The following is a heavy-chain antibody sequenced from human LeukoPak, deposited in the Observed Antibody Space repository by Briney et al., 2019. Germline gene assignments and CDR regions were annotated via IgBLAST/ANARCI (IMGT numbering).Heavy chain of an antibody. CDR2: ISSSSSTI. D-gene: IGHD3-10*01. CDR1: GFTFSSYS. J-gene: IGHJ4*02. Sequence: PGGSLRLSCAASGFTFSSYSMNWVRQAPGKGLEWVSYISSSSSTIYYADSVKGRFTISRDNAKNSLYLQMNSLRAEDTAVYYCARDGYGSGTLASDCWGQGTLVTVSS. V-gene: IGHV3-48*04. CDR3: ARDGYGSGTLASDC.